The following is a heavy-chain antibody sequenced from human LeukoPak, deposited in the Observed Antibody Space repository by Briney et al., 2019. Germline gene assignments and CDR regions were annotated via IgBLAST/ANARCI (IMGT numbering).Heavy chain of an antibody. CDR1: GGSISSSSYY. CDR2: IYYSGST. Sequence: SETLSLTCTVSGGSISSSSYYWGWIRQPPGKGLEWIGSIYYSGSTYYNPSLKSRVTISVDTSKNQFSLKLSSVTAADTVMYYCARDEGRPGSSTSCYGSWGQGTLVTVSS. D-gene: IGHD2-2*01. V-gene: IGHV4-39*07. J-gene: IGHJ4*02. CDR3: ARDEGRPGSSTSCYGS.